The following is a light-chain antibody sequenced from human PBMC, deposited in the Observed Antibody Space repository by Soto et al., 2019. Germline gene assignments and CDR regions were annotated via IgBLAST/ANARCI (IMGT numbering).Light chain of an antibody. V-gene: IGKV3-20*01. J-gene: IGKJ1*01. Sequence: ELVLTQSPGTLSLSPGERATLSCRASQSVSSSYLAWHQQKPGQAPRLLIYGASSRATGIPERFSGSGSGTDFTLTISRLEPEDFAVYYCQQYGSSPTFGQGTKVDSK. CDR2: GAS. CDR3: QQYGSSPT. CDR1: QSVSSSY.